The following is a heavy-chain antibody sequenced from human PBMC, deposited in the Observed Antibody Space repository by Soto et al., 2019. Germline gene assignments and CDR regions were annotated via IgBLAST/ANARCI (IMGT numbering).Heavy chain of an antibody. Sequence: QVQLQQWGAGLLKPSETLSLTCAVFGGSVNSGNYYCSWIRQPPGKGLEWIGEMSHSGGTHFNPSPKSRVTMSVDTSKNQFSLQMSSVTAADTALYYCARVARGTATTVVDACDIWGPGTMVTVSS. CDR3: ARVARGTATTVVDACDI. J-gene: IGHJ3*02. D-gene: IGHD1-1*01. V-gene: IGHV4-34*01. CDR2: MSHSGGT. CDR1: GGSVNSGNYY.